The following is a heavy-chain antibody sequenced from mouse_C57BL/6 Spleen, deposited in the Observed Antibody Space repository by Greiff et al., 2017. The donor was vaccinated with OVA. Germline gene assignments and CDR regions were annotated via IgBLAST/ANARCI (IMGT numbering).Heavy chain of an antibody. CDR2: IDPSDSYT. CDR1: GYTFTSYW. CDR3: EREALFLDY. V-gene: IGHV1-50*01. J-gene: IGHJ2*01. Sequence: VQLQQPGAELVKPGASVKLSCKASGYTFTSYWMQWVKQRPGQGLEWIGEIDPSDSYTNYNQKFKGKATLTVDKSSSTAYMQLSSLTSEDSAVYYCEREALFLDYWGQGTTLTVSS.